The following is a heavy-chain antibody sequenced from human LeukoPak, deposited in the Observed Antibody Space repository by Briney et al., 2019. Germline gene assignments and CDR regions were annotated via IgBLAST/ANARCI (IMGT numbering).Heavy chain of an antibody. Sequence: GGSLRLSCAASGFSFSDYYMSWIRQAPGKGLEWISYISSSGSNIYADSVKGRFTISRDNAKNSLYLQMNSLRAEDTAVYYCAKDYGYSLDYWGQGTLVTVSS. CDR2: ISSSGSNI. CDR1: GFSFSDYY. CDR3: AKDYGYSLDY. J-gene: IGHJ4*02. D-gene: IGHD5-18*01. V-gene: IGHV3-11*04.